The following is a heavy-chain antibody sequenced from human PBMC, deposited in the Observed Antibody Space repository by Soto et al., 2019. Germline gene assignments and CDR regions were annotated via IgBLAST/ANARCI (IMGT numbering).Heavy chain of an antibody. V-gene: IGHV2-26*01. Sequence: QVTLKESGPVLVKPTETLTLTCTVSGFSLSNARMGVSWIRQPPGKALEWLAHIFSNDEKSYSTSLKSRLTISKDISKSQVVLNMANRDTVDTATYYCARSIAASGSRYFDYCGQGTLVTVSS. CDR1: GFSLSNARMG. CDR3: ARSIAASGSRYFDY. D-gene: IGHD6-6*01. J-gene: IGHJ4*02. CDR2: IFSNDEK.